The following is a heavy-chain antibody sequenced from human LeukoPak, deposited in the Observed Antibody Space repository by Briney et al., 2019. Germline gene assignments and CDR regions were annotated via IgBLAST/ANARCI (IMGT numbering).Heavy chain of an antibody. CDR1: GGSFSGYY. D-gene: IGHD3-22*01. CDR3: ARQAPRDSSGYYLLQFGAFDI. V-gene: IGHV4-34*01. J-gene: IGHJ3*02. Sequence: SETLSLTCAVYGGSFSGYYWSWIHQPPGKGLEWIGEINHSGSTNYNPSLKSRVTISVDTSKNQFSLKLSSVTAADTAVYHCARQAPRDSSGYYLLQFGAFDIWGQGTMVTVSS. CDR2: INHSGST.